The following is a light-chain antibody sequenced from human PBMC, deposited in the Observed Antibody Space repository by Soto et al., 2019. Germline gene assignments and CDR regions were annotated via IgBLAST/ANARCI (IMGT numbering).Light chain of an antibody. CDR3: QQRGFWPRT. CDR1: QSVSNN. CDR2: DAS. Sequence: EIVLTQSPATLSLSPGERVTVSCRASQSVSNNLAWYQHKPGQAPSLLIYDASNRATGIPPRFRGSGYGTDFTLTISSLDPEDFAVYYCQQRGFWPRTFGQGTRLEIK. V-gene: IGKV3-11*01. J-gene: IGKJ2*01.